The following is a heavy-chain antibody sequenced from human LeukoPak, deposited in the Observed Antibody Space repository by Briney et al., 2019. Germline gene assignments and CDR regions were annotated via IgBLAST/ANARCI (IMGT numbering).Heavy chain of an antibody. CDR3: AELGITMIGGV. CDR2: ISSSGSTI. CDR1: GFTFSSYW. J-gene: IGHJ6*04. V-gene: IGHV3-48*04. Sequence: GGSLRLSCAASGFTFSSYWMSWVRQAPGKGLEWVSYISSSGSTIYYADSVKGRFTISRDNAKNSLYLQMNSLRAEDTAVYYCAELGITMIGGVWGKGTAVTISS. D-gene: IGHD3-10*02.